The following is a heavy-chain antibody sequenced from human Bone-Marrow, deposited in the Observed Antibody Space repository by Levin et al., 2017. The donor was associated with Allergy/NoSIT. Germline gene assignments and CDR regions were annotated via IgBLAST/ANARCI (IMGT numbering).Heavy chain of an antibody. J-gene: IGHJ6*02. CDR3: ARMITMVRGVMAPYDYGMDV. Sequence: GESLKISCAASGFTFSSYWMHWVRQAPGKGLVWVSRINSDGSSTSYADSVKGRFTISRDNAKNTLYLQMNSLRAEDTAVYYCARMITMVRGVMAPYDYGMDVWGQGTTVTVSS. V-gene: IGHV3-74*01. CDR1: GFTFSSYW. D-gene: IGHD3-10*01. CDR2: INSDGSST.